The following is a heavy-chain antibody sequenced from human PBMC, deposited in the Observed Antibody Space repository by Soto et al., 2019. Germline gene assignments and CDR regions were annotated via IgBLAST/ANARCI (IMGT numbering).Heavy chain of an antibody. CDR2: ISSSSSYI. D-gene: IGHD3-9*01. V-gene: IGHV3-21*01. CDR3: ARTRDILTGKAFYYYYGMDV. J-gene: IGHJ6*02. CDR1: GFTFSSYS. Sequence: LRLSCAASGFTFSSYSMNWVRQAPGKGLEWVSSISSSSSYIYYADSVKGRLTISRDNAKNSLYLQMNSLRAEDTAVYYCARTRDILTGKAFYYYYGMDVWGQGTTVTVSS.